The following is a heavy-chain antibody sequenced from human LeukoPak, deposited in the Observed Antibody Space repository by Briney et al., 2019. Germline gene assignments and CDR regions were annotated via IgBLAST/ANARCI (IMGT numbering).Heavy chain of an antibody. CDR3: ARVPPSYSEYWVDP. V-gene: IGHV1-2*02. Sequence: ASVKVSCTASGYTFTGYYLHWVRQAPGQGLEWMGWINPNSGGTKYTQKFQGRVTMTRDTSISTAYMELSRLRSDDTAVYYCARVPPSYSEYWVDPWGQGELMSVSS. D-gene: IGHD1-26*01. CDR2: INPNSGGT. CDR1: GYTFTGYY. J-gene: IGHJ5*02.